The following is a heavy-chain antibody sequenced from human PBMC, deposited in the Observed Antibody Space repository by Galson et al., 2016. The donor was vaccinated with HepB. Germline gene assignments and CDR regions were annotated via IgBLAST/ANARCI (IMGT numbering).Heavy chain of an antibody. D-gene: IGHD4/OR15-4a*01. Sequence: SVKVSCKASGYSLSSHGFSWVRQAPGQGLEWMGWLSGYNGNTNYAQKLQGRVTMTTDTSTSTTYMELRSLTSDATAVYYCWSIAYGANFLDFWGQGTLVTVSS. CDR1: GYSLSSHG. CDR2: LSGYNGNT. CDR3: WSIAYGANFLDF. J-gene: IGHJ4*02. V-gene: IGHV1-18*01.